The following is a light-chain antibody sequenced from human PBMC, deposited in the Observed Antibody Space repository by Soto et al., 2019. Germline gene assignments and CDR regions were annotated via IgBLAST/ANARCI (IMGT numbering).Light chain of an antibody. CDR2: DAS. Sequence: EIVMTQSPATLSVSPGERATLSCRASQSVSSNLAWYQQKPGQAPRLLIYDASSRATGIPDRFSGSGPGTDFTLTISRLEPEDFAVYYCQQYDTSPTFGQGTKVDIK. CDR3: QQYDTSPT. V-gene: IGKV3-20*01. CDR1: QSVSSN. J-gene: IGKJ1*01.